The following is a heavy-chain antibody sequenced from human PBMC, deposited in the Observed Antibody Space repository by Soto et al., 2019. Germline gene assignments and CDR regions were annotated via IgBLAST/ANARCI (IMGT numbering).Heavy chain of an antibody. J-gene: IGHJ4*02. D-gene: IGHD3-3*01. CDR3: ARVYDFWSGYPYYFDY. CDR1: GGSISSYY. V-gene: IGHV4-59*01. Sequence: SETLSLTCTVSGGSISSYYWSWIRQPPGKGLEWIGYIYYSGSTNYNPSLKSRVTISVDTSKNQFSLKLSSVTAADTAVYYCARVYDFWSGYPYYFDYWGQGTLVTVSS. CDR2: IYYSGST.